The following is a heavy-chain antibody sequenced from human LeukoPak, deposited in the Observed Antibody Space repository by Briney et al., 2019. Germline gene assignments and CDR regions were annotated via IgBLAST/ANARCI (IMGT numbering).Heavy chain of an antibody. CDR3: AKGQYRAYAGRFDP. D-gene: IGHD3-16*01. V-gene: IGHV3-7*03. CDR2: IKQDGSEK. CDR1: GFTFNNYW. Sequence: GSLRLSCAASGFTFNNYWISWVRQAPGKGLEWVANIKQDGSEKYYVDSVKGRFTISRDNAKNSLYLQMNSLRAEDMALYYCAKGQYRAYAGRFDPWGQGTLVTVSS. J-gene: IGHJ5*02.